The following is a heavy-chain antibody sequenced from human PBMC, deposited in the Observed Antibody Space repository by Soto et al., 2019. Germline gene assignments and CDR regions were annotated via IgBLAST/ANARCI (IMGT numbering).Heavy chain of an antibody. CDR3: ARMNYYDTSGYPFDY. CDR1: GDSISGYF. J-gene: IGHJ4*02. Sequence: SETLSLTCTVSGDSISGYFWSWIRQPPGKGLEWIGYIYFRGTTNYNPSLKSRVTMSADTSKNQFSLKLNSVTAADTAVYYCARMNYYDTSGYPFDYWGQGMMVTVSS. D-gene: IGHD3-22*01. V-gene: IGHV4-59*01. CDR2: IYFRGTT.